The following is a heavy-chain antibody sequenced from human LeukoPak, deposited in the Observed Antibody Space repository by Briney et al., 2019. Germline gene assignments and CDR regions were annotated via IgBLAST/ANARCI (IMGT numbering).Heavy chain of an antibody. V-gene: IGHV4-59*08. CDR3: ASMGRSWGGSGGYPFDY. D-gene: IGHD3-10*01. J-gene: IGHJ4*02. CDR1: GGSISSYY. Sequence: SETLSLTCTVSGGSISSYYWSWIRQPPGKGLEWIGYIYYSGSTNYNPSLKSRVTISADTSKNQFSLKLSSVTAADTAVYYCASMGRSWGGSGGYPFDYWGQGTLVTVSS. CDR2: IYYSGST.